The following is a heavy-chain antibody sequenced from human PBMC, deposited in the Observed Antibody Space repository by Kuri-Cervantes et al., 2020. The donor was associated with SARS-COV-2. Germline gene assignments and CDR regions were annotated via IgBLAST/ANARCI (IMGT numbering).Heavy chain of an antibody. CDR1: GFTFSSYW. V-gene: IGHV3-74*01. CDR2: LTNDGSDA. J-gene: IGHJ4*02. Sequence: AGTLSLTCVASGFTFSSYWMHWVRQAPGKGLVWVSRLTNDGSDAIFADSVKGRFTISRDNAKLMLYLYMNSLRADDTAVYYCARDSMTTRDFDYWGQGTLVTVSS. CDR3: ARDSMTTRDFDY. D-gene: IGHD4-11*01.